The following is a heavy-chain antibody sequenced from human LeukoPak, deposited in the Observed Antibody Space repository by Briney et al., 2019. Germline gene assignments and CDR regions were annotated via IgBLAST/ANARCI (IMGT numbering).Heavy chain of an antibody. J-gene: IGHJ4*02. V-gene: IGHV4-39*01. CDR1: GGSISSSSYY. D-gene: IGHD6-19*01. Sequence: KPSETLSLTCTVSGGSISSSSYYWGWIRQPPGKGLEWIGSIYYSGSTYYNPSLKSRVTISVDTSKNQFSLKLSSVTAADTAAYYCASWYSSGWYFDYWGQGTLVTVSS. CDR3: ASWYSSGWYFDY. CDR2: IYYSGST.